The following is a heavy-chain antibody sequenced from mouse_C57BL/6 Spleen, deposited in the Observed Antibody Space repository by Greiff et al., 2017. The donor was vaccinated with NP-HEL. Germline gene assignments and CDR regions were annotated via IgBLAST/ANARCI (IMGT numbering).Heavy chain of an antibody. CDR2: IDPSDSYT. V-gene: IGHV1-69*01. Sequence: QVQLQQPGAELVMPGASVKLSCKASGYTFTSYWMHWVKQRPGQGLEWIGEIDPSDSYTNYNQKFKGKSTLTVDKSSSTAYMQLSSLTSEDSAVYYCASGRYGSSYTWFAYWGQGTLVTVSA. D-gene: IGHD1-1*01. J-gene: IGHJ3*01. CDR1: GYTFTSYW. CDR3: ASGRYGSSYTWFAY.